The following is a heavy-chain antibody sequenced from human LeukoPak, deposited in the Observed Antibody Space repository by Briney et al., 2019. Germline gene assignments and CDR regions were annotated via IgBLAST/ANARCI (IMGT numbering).Heavy chain of an antibody. CDR3: ARDSAYCGGDCYSDAFDI. J-gene: IGHJ3*02. D-gene: IGHD2-21*02. CDR2: IIPIFGTA. Sequence: KISCKASGGTFSSYAISWVRQAPGQGLEWMGRIIPIFGTANYAQKFQGRVTITTDESTSTAYMELSSLRSEDTAVYYCARDSAYCGGDCYSDAFDIWGQGTMVTVSS. V-gene: IGHV1-69*05. CDR1: GGTFSSYA.